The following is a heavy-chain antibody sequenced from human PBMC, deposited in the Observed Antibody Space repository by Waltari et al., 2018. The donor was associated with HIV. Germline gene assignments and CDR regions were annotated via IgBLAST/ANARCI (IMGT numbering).Heavy chain of an antibody. Sequence: QVQLQQWGAGLLKPSETLSLTCAVYGGSFSGYYWSWIRQPPGKGLEWIGEINHSGSTNYNPSLKSRVTISVDTSKNQFSLKLSSVTAADTAVYYCARKDYGDYASFDYWGQGTLVTVSS. CDR1: GGSFSGYY. D-gene: IGHD4-17*01. V-gene: IGHV4-34*01. J-gene: IGHJ4*02. CDR3: ARKDYGDYASFDY. CDR2: INHSGST.